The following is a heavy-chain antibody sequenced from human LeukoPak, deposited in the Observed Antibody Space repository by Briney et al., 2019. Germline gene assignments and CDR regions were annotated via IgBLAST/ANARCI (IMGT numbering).Heavy chain of an antibody. CDR3: ARVGYGDYLGLDAFDI. CDR2: INHSGST. D-gene: IGHD4-17*01. CDR1: GGSISSSSYF. Sequence: SETLSLTCTVSGGSISSSSYFWGWIRQPPGKGLEWIGEINHSGSTNYNPSLKSRVTISVDTSKNQFSLKLSSVTAADTAVYYCARVGYGDYLGLDAFDIWGQGTMVTVSS. J-gene: IGHJ3*02. V-gene: IGHV4-39*07.